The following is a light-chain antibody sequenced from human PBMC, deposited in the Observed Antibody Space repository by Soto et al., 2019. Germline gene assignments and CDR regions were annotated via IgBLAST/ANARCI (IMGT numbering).Light chain of an antibody. CDR2: DAS. CDR3: HTYNSYSLHT. CDR1: QSVRRR. V-gene: IGKV1-5*01. J-gene: IGKJ2*01. Sequence: DIQMTQSPSTLSASVGDRITITCRASQSVRRRLAWYQQKPGKAPKLLIYDASSLESGVPSRFSGRGSGTEFTLTISSLQPDDCATYYCHTYNSYSLHTVGQGTKVDSK.